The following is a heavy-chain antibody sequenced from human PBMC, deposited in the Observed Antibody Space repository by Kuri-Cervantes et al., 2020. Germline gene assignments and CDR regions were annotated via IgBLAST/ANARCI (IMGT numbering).Heavy chain of an antibody. D-gene: IGHD3-3*01. CDR2: IYSGGST. CDR1: GFTVSSNY. Sequence: GESLKISCAASGFTVSSNYMSWVRQAPGKGLEWVSVIYSGGSTYYADSVKGRFTISRDNSKNTLYLQMNSLRAEDTAVYYCAKDRRPSIFGVTHHFMDVWGKGTTVTVSS. V-gene: IGHV3-53*01. CDR3: AKDRRPSIFGVTHHFMDV. J-gene: IGHJ6*03.